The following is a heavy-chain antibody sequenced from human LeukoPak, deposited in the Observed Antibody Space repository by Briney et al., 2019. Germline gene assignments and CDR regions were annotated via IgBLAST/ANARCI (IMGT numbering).Heavy chain of an antibody. D-gene: IGHD1-26*01. Sequence: PGGSLRLSCKGSGYSFTSYWIGWVRQMPGKGLEWMGIIYPGDSDTRYSPSFQGQVTISADKSISTAYLQWSSPKASDTAMYYCARSRRPAYRGSYPDYWGQGTLVTVSS. CDR3: ARSRRPAYRGSYPDY. CDR2: IYPGDSDT. J-gene: IGHJ4*02. V-gene: IGHV5-51*01. CDR1: GYSFTSYW.